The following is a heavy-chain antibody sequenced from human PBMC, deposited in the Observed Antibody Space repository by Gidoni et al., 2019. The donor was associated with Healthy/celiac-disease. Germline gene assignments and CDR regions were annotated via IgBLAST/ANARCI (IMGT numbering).Heavy chain of an antibody. CDR3: AGSSYYYDSSGYDY. CDR2: ISSSSSYI. CDR1: GSTSSSYS. D-gene: IGHD3-22*01. J-gene: IGHJ4*02. V-gene: IGHV3-21*01. Sequence: EVQLVASGGGLVKPGGSLRLSCAASGSTSSSYSMNWVRQAPGKGLEWVSSISSSSSYIYYADSVKGRFTISRDNAKNSLYLQMNSLRAEDTAVYYCAGSSYYYDSSGYDYWGQGTLVTVSS.